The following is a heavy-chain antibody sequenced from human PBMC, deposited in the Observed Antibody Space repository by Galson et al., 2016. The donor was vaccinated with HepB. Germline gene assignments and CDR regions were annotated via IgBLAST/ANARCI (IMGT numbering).Heavy chain of an antibody. CDR2: LSGSADES. D-gene: IGHD6-25*01. CDR3: ARRPVSGAAGYYHGMDV. Sequence: SLRLSCAASGFTFSSFAMTWVRQAPGKGLEWVSCLSGSADESFYADSLKGRFTISRDNFNNTVFLQMNSLRAEDTAVYYCARRPVSGAAGYYHGMDVWGQGTLVTVSS. J-gene: IGHJ6*02. CDR1: GFTFSSFA. V-gene: IGHV3-23*01.